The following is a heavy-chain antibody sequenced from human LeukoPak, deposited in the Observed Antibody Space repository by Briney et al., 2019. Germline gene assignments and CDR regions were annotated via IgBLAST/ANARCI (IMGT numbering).Heavy chain of an antibody. CDR2: INHSGST. D-gene: IGHD4-17*01. CDR3: ARETTVTGGVFDY. J-gene: IGHJ4*02. CDR1: GGSFSGYY. V-gene: IGHV4-34*01. Sequence: SETLSLTCAVYGGSFSGYYWSWIRQPPGKGLEWIGEINHSGSTNYNPSLKSRVTISVDTSKNQFSLKLSSVTAADTAVYYCARETTVTGGVFDYWGQGTLVTVSS.